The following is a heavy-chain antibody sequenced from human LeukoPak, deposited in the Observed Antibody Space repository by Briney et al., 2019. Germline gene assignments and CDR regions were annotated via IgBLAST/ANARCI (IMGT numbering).Heavy chain of an antibody. D-gene: IGHD3-10*01. CDR1: GYTFTSYY. J-gene: IGHJ4*02. Sequence: ASVKVSCKASGYTFTSYYMHWVRQATGQGLEWMGWMNPNSGNTAYAQKFQGRVTMTRNTSISTAYMELSSLRSEDTAVYYCARKRMFRGVITYYFDYWGQGTLVTVSS. V-gene: IGHV1-8*02. CDR3: ARKRMFRGVITYYFDY. CDR2: MNPNSGNT.